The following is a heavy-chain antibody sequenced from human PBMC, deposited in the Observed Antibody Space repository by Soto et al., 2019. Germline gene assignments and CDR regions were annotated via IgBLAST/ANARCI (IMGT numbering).Heavy chain of an antibody. CDR2: ILPFCGTA. J-gene: IGHJ3*02. D-gene: IGHD2-21*02. V-gene: IGHV1-69*15. CDR1: GGSFSTPV. CDR3: ARGHAYGGNSEAFGI. Sequence: VQLVQSGAEVKKPGSSVKVSCKPSGGSFSTPVINWLGKPPEQGPEWMGKILPFCGTADYAQKFQGRVPLTADESTSTAYMELRSLRAEDTAVYYCARGHAYGGNSEAFGIWGQGTVVTGSS.